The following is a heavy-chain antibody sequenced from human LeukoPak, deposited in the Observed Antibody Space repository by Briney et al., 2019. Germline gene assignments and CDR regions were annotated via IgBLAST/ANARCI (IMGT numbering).Heavy chain of an antibody. J-gene: IGHJ4*02. V-gene: IGHV3-20*04. CDR2: INWNGGSI. CDR1: GFTFDDYG. Sequence: GGSLRLSCAASGFTFDDYGMSWVRQAPGKGLEWVSGINWNGGSIGYADSVKGRFTISRDNAKNSLYLQMNSLRAEDTALYYCARLNPYDFWSGYYTAVDYWGQGTLVTVSS. D-gene: IGHD3-3*01. CDR3: ARLNPYDFWSGYYTAVDY.